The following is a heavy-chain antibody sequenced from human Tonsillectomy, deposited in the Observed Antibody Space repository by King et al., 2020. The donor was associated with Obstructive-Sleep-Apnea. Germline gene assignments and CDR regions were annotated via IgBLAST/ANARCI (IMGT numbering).Heavy chain of an antibody. CDR1: GYNFTNYW. D-gene: IGHD5-12*01. Sequence: QLVQSGAEVKKPGESLKISCKGSGYNFTNYWIGWVRQMPGKGLEWMGIIYPGDSDTRYSPSFQGQVTISADNSVSTAYLQWSRLKASDTAMYYCTGLRHANSGSFHEYFQYWGQGTLVSVSS. V-gene: IGHV5-51*01. CDR2: IYPGDSDT. CDR3: TGLRHANSGSFHEYFQY. J-gene: IGHJ1*01.